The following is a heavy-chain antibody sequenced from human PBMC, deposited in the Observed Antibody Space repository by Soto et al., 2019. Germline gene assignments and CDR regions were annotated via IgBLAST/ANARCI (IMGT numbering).Heavy chain of an antibody. CDR3: ARGGNSGYDYYYYGVNV. Sequence: GASVKVSCKASGYTFTSYDINWVRQATGQGLEWMGWMNPNSGNTGYAQKFQGRVTMTRNTSISTAYMELSSLRSEDTAVYYCARGGNSGYDYYYYGVNVWGQGTTVTVSS. CDR1: GYTFTSYD. CDR2: MNPNSGNT. J-gene: IGHJ6*02. D-gene: IGHD5-12*01. V-gene: IGHV1-8*01.